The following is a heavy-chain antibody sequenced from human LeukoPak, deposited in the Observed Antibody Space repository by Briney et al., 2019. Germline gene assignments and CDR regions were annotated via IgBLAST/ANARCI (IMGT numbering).Heavy chain of an antibody. CDR2: ISSSGSNK. CDR1: GFTFSSYS. V-gene: IGHV3-48*04. CDR3: AREGVVLMVYGFDI. D-gene: IGHD2-8*01. Sequence: GGSLRLSCAASGFTFSSYSMNWVRQAPGKGLEWVSYISSSGSNKYYADSVKGRFTISRDNAKNSLYLQMNSLRAEDTAVYYCAREGVVLMVYGFDIWGQGTMVTASS. J-gene: IGHJ3*02.